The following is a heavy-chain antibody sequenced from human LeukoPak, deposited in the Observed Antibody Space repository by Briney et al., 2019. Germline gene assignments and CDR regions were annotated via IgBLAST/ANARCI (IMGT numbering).Heavy chain of an antibody. CDR2: ISAYNGNT. CDR3: ARGAPEINCSSTSCYTVTLYYYYMDV. J-gene: IGHJ6*03. CDR1: GYTFTSYG. V-gene: IGHV1-18*01. D-gene: IGHD2-2*02. Sequence: ASVKVSCKPSGYTFTSYGISWVRQAPGQGLEWRGWISAYNGNTNYAQKLQGRVTMTTDTSTSTAYMELRSLRSDDTAVYYCARGAPEINCSSTSCYTVTLYYYYMDVWGKGTTVTVSS.